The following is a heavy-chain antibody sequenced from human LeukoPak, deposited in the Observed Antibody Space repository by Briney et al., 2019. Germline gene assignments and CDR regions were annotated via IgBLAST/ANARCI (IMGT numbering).Heavy chain of an antibody. CDR2: IRYDGSNK. J-gene: IGHJ2*01. V-gene: IGHV3-30*02. CDR3: AKDVSIFGPYWYFDL. Sequence: GGSLRLSCAASGFTFSSYGMHWVRQAPGKGLEWVAFIRYDGSNKYYADSVKGRFTISRDNSENTLYLQMNSLRAEDTAVYYCAKDVSIFGPYWYFDLWGRGTLVTVSS. CDR1: GFTFSSYG. D-gene: IGHD3/OR15-3a*01.